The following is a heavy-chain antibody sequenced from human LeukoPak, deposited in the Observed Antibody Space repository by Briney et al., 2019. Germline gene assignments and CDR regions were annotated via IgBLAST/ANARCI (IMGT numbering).Heavy chain of an antibody. J-gene: IGHJ4*02. Sequence: GGSQRLSCAASGFTFSNYIVNWVRQAPGEGLEWVASISSSSSYIYYADSVKGRFTISRDNAKNLLYLQMTSLRAEDTAVYYCARDGVGYGDSFDYWGQGTLVTVSS. CDR2: ISSSSSYI. D-gene: IGHD2-8*01. V-gene: IGHV3-21*06. CDR1: GFTFSNYI. CDR3: ARDGVGYGDSFDY.